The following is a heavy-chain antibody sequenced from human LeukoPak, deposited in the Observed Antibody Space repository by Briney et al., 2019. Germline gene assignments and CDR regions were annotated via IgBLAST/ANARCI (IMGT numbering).Heavy chain of an antibody. D-gene: IGHD4-17*01. V-gene: IGHV3-33*01. CDR1: GFTFGGYG. CDR2: IWYDGSNK. J-gene: IGHJ6*03. Sequence: GGSLRLSCAGSGFTFGGYGMHWVRQAPGKGLEWVAVIWYDGSNKYYADSVKGRFTISRDNSKNTLYLQMNSLRAEDTAVYYCARSRWYGDYYYYYYMDVWGKGTTVTVSS. CDR3: ARSRWYGDYYYYYYMDV.